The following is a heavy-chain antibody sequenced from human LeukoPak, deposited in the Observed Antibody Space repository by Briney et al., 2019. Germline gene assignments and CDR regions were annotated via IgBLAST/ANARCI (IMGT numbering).Heavy chain of an antibody. Sequence: PGGSLRLSCAPSIVFTLRHYAIHWVRQAPGKGLEWVAVISIDGSRQHYADFLVGRFTISRDNSKNTVSLQMSSLRTEDTAVYFCAREQGGSGWSGFDYWGQGTLVTVSS. CDR1: VFTLRHYA. J-gene: IGHJ4*02. V-gene: IGHV3-30*15. CDR3: AREQGGSGWSGFDY. D-gene: IGHD6-19*01. CDR2: ISIDGSRQ.